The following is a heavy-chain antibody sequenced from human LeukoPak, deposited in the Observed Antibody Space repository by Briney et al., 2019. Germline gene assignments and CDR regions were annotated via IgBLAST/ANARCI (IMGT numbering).Heavy chain of an antibody. J-gene: IGHJ3*01. CDR3: ARDRGQIVVVPAAHRPIF. Sequence: GGSLRLSCAASGFTFSSYSMNWVRQAPGKGLEWVSSISSSSCYIYYADSVKGRFTISRDNAKNSLYLQMSSLRAEDTAVYYCARDRGQIVVVPAAHRPIFWGQGTMVTVSS. CDR2: ISSSSCYI. D-gene: IGHD2-2*01. CDR1: GFTFSSYS. V-gene: IGHV3-21*01.